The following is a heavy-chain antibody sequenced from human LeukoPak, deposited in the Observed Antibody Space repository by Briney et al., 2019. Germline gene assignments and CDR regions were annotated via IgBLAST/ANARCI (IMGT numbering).Heavy chain of an antibody. CDR3: ARSSYCSAGSCYSDY. Sequence: ASVKVSFKASGYTFTHYGISWVRQAPGQGLEWMGWISAYNGNANYAQKLQGRVTMTTDTSTTTAYMEVRSLRSDDTAVYYCARSSYCSAGSCYSDYWGQGTLVTVSS. D-gene: IGHD2-15*01. J-gene: IGHJ4*02. CDR1: GYTFTHYG. V-gene: IGHV1-18*01. CDR2: ISAYNGNA.